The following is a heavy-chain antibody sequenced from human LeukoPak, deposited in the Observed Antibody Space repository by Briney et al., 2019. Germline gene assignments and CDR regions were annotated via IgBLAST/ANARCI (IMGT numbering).Heavy chain of an antibody. Sequence: GGSLRLSCAASGFTFSSYGMHWVRQAPGKGLEWVAFIRYDGSNKYYADSVKGRFTISRDNSKNTLYLQMNSLRAEDTAVYYCAKDRYYYDRVDAFDIWGQGTMVTVSS. CDR1: GFTFSSYG. CDR3: AKDRYYYDRVDAFDI. J-gene: IGHJ3*02. V-gene: IGHV3-30*02. CDR2: IRYDGSNK. D-gene: IGHD3-22*01.